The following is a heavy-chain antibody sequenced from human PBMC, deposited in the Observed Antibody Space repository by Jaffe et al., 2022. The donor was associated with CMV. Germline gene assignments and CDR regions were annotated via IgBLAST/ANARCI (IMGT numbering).Heavy chain of an antibody. J-gene: IGHJ6*02. Sequence: QVQLVQSGAEVKKPGASVKVSCKASGYTFTGYYMHWVRQAPGQGLEWMGWINPNSGGTNYAQKFQGRVTMTRDTSISTAYMELSRLRSDDTAVYYCARERPVARYRINGMDVWGQGTTVTVSS. V-gene: IGHV1-2*02. CDR3: ARERPVARYRINGMDV. CDR2: INPNSGGT. CDR1: GYTFTGYY. D-gene: IGHD3-16*02.